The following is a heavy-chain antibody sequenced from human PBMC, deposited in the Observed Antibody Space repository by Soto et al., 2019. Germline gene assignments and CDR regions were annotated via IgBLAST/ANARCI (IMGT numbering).Heavy chain of an antibody. D-gene: IGHD6-6*01. V-gene: IGHV1-2*02. Sequence: GASVKVYFKAYGYPFTGYYMHLVRQAPGQGLEWMGWINPNSGGTNYSQKFQGRVTMTRDTSISTAYMELSRLRSDDTAVYYCARAPNPYSSSSGWFDPWGQGTMVAVSS. CDR1: GYPFTGYY. CDR3: ARAPNPYSSSSGWFDP. CDR2: INPNSGGT. J-gene: IGHJ5*02.